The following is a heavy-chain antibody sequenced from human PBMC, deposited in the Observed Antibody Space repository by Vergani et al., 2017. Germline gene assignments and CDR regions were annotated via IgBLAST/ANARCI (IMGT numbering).Heavy chain of an antibody. V-gene: IGHV1-69*02. CDR3: ASEGYYGSGTMGAFDY. CDR2: IIPILGIA. CDR1: GGTFSSYT. Sequence: VQLVQSGAEVKKPGSSVKVSCKASGGTFSSYTISWVRQAPGQGLEWMGRIIPILGIANYAQKFQGRVTITADKSTSTAYMELSSLRSEDTAVYYCASEGYYGSGTMGAFDYWGQGTLVTVSS. J-gene: IGHJ4*02. D-gene: IGHD3-10*01.